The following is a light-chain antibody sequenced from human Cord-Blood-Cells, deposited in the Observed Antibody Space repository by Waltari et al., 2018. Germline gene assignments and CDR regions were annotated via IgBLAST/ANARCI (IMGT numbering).Light chain of an antibody. V-gene: IGLV2-14*03. CDR2: DVS. Sequence: QSALTQPASVSGSPGQSMTISFPRTSSHVCGYNYVSLYQQHPGKAPKLMIYDVSNRPSGFSNRCSVATSGNRASLTISVLQDEDEADYYCSSYTSSITLVFGGGTKLTVL. J-gene: IGLJ3*02. CDR1: SSHVCGYNY. CDR3: SSYTSSITLV.